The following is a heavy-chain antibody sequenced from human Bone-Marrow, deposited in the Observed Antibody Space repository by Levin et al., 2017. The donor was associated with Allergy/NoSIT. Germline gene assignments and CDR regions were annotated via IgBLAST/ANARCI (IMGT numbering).Heavy chain of an antibody. J-gene: IGHJ4*02. CDR2: ITLNSGSI. CDR1: GFRFGEHA. V-gene: IGHV3-9*01. D-gene: IGHD1-7*01. Sequence: HPGGSLRLSCAASGFRFGEHAMYWIRQAPGKGLEWVSGITLNSGSIGYADSVKGRFTISRDNAKNSLYLEMTSLRTEDTALYFCVKDLNQGWELSPHFDGWGQGTLVTVSS. CDR3: VKDLNQGWELSPHFDG.